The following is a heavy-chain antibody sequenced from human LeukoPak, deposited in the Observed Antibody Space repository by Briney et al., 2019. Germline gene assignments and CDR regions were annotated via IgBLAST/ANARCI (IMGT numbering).Heavy chain of an antibody. J-gene: IGHJ4*02. V-gene: IGHV3-30*18. D-gene: IGHD2-2*01. CDR1: GFTFSNYG. CDR2: ISYDGRNK. CDR3: AKGPLRGTAAAIDY. Sequence: PGGSLRLSCIASGFTFSNYGMHWVRQAPGKGLEWVAVISYDGRNKHYPDSVKGRFTISRDISTDTLWLQMDSLRTEDTAVYYCAKGPLRGTAAAIDYWGQGTLVTVSS.